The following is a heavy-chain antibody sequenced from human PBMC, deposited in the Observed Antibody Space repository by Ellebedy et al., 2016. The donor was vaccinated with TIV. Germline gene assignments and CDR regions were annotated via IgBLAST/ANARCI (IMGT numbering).Heavy chain of an antibody. V-gene: IGHV1-58*01. CDR1: GFTFTSSA. CDR3: AWVGESSSWYSDAFDI. Sequence: AASVKVSCKASGFTFTSSAVQWVRQARGQRLEWIGWIVVGSGNTNYAQKFQERVTITRDMSTSTAYMELSSLRSEDTAVYYCAWVGESSSWYSDAFDIWGQGTMVTVSS. D-gene: IGHD6-13*01. CDR2: IVVGSGNT. J-gene: IGHJ3*02.